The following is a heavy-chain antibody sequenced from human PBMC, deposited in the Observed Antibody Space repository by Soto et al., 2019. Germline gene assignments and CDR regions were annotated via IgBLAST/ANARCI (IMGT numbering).Heavy chain of an antibody. CDR3: NRGSEYDFWSGYL. J-gene: IGHJ4*02. D-gene: IGHD3-3*01. Sequence: QERLVQSGAEVRKPGSSVKVSCKVTGGTSTRYAINWVRQAPGQGLEWRGGIVPMFGTSKYAQKFQGRVTITADTSTNIAYMALRSLRSEDTAVYYCNRGSEYDFWSGYLWGQGTLVSVSS. V-gene: IGHV1-69*06. CDR2: IVPMFGTS. CDR1: GGTSTRYA.